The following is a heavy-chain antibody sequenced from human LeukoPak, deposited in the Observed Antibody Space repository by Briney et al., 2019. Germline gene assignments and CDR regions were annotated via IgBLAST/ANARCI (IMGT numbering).Heavy chain of an antibody. CDR1: GGSFSGYY. CDR2: INHSGST. D-gene: IGHD6-6*01. J-gene: IGHJ5*02. Sequence: SETLSLTCAVYGGSFSGYYWSWIRQPPGKGLEWIGEINHSGSTNYNPSLKSRVTISVDTSKNHFSLKVSSVTAADTAVYYCARRIAARSRGSWFDPWGQGTLVTVSS. CDR3: ARRIAARSRGSWFDP. V-gene: IGHV4-34*01.